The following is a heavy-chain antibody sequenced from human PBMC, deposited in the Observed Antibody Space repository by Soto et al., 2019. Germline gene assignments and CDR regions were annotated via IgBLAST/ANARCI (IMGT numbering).Heavy chain of an antibody. CDR1: GFTFSSYW. D-gene: IGHD1-1*01. Sequence: GGSLRLSCAASGFTFSSYWINWGRQAPGKGLEWVANIKQDGSEKYYVDSVQGRFTISRDNAKNSLYLQMNSLRVEDTAVFFCARMEHNYYYYSLDVWGQGTTVTVSS. V-gene: IGHV3-7*01. J-gene: IGHJ6*02. CDR3: ARMEHNYYYYSLDV. CDR2: IKQDGSEK.